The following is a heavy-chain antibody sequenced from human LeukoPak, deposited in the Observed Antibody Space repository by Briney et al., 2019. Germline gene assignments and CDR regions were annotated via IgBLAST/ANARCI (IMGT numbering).Heavy chain of an antibody. CDR2: ISAYDGKT. CDR1: GYTFTSYG. CDR3: ARVNGLLWFGELLNYGMDV. V-gene: IGHV1-18*04. D-gene: IGHD3-10*01. J-gene: IGHJ6*04. Sequence: ASVKVSCKASGYTFTSYGISWVRQAPGQGLEWMGWISAYDGKTNYAQKLQGRVTMTTDTSTSTAYMELRSLRSDDTAVYYCARVNGLLWFGELLNYGMDVWGKGTTVTVSS.